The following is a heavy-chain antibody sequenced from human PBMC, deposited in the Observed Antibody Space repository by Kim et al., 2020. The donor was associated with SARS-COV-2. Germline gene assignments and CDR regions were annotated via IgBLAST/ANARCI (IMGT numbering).Heavy chain of an antibody. Sequence: GGSLRLSCAASGFIFDDHDMHWVRQAPGKGLEWVSFTSGDGATTYYADSVKGRFTISRDNSKNSLYLQMNSLRIEDTALYYCAKGRRFTAYDFFYYYDMDVWGQGTTVTVSS. J-gene: IGHJ6*02. CDR3: AKGRRFTAYDFFYYYDMDV. V-gene: IGHV3-43*02. D-gene: IGHD5-12*01. CDR2: TSGDGATT. CDR1: GFIFDDHD.